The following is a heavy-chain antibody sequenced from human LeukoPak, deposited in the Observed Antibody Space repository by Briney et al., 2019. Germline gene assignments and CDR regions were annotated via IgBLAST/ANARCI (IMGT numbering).Heavy chain of an antibody. CDR3: ARDHRRDGYTPGY. D-gene: IGHD5-24*01. V-gene: IGHV3-21*01. CDR2: ISSSSSYI. Sequence: GVSLRLSCAASGFTFSSYSMNRVRQAPGKGLEWVSSISSSSSYIYYADSVKGRFTISRDNAKNSLYLQMNSLRAEDTAVYYCARDHRRDGYTPGYWGQGTLVTVSS. J-gene: IGHJ4*02. CDR1: GFTFSSYS.